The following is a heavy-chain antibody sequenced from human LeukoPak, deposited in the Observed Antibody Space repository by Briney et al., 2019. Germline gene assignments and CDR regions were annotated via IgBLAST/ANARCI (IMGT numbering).Heavy chain of an antibody. V-gene: IGHV4-39*07. CDR1: GGSISSSSYY. D-gene: IGHD4-17*01. J-gene: IGHJ5*02. CDR2: IYYSGST. CDR3: ARVRDYGYNWFDP. Sequence: PSETLSLTCTVSGGSISSSSYYWGWIRQPPGKGLEWIGSIYYSGSTYYNPSLKSRVTISVDTSKNQFSLKLSSVTAADTAVYYCARVRDYGYNWFDPWGQGTLVTVSS.